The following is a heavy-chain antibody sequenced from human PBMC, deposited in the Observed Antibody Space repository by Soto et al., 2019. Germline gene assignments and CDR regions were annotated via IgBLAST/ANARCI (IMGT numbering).Heavy chain of an antibody. V-gene: IGHV4-61*01. J-gene: IGHJ4*02. CDR2: IYYRGTV. D-gene: IGHD6-19*01. CDR3: ARVSLAVAGMTDS. Sequence: QVQLQESGPGLVRPSEPLSLTCTVSTSVSTGSYYWSWIRQPPGGGLEWIGYIYYRGTVNSNPSLKSRVTSSIDTSKNQFSLKLYSVTAADTARYYCARVSLAVAGMTDSWGQGTLVTVSS. CDR1: TSVSTGSYY.